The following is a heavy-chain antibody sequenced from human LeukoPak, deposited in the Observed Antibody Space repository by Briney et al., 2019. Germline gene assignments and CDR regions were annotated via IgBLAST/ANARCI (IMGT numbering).Heavy chain of an antibody. D-gene: IGHD1-26*01. CDR2: IIPILGIA. CDR3: ARDWEPPRYFDL. CDR1: GCTFSSYA. J-gene: IGHJ2*01. Sequence: GSSVKVSCKASGCTFSSYAISWVRQDPGQGLEWLGRIIPILGIANYAQKFQGGVTITADKSTSTAYMELSSLRSEDTAVYYCARDWEPPRYFDLWGRGTLVTVSS. V-gene: IGHV1-69*04.